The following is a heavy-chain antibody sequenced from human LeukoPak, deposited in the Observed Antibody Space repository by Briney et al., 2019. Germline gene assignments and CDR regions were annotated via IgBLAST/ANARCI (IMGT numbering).Heavy chain of an antibody. D-gene: IGHD3-10*01. V-gene: IGHV4-59*08. Sequence: KPSETLSLTCTVSGGSISSYYWSWIRQPPGKGLEWIGYIYYSGSTNYNPSLKSRVTISVDTSKNQFSLKLSSVTAADTAVYYCARPSYGSGSDAFDIWGQGTMVTVSS. CDR1: GGSISSYY. J-gene: IGHJ3*02. CDR2: IYYSGST. CDR3: ARPSYGSGSDAFDI.